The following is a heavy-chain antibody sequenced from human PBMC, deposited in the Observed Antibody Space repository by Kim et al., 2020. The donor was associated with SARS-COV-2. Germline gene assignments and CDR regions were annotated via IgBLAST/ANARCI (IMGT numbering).Heavy chain of an antibody. Sequence: GGSLRLSCAASGFTFSSYAMHWVRQAPGKGLAWVTVISYDGSNKYYADSVKGRFTISRDNSKNTPYLQMNSLRGDDTAVYFCARYSSSSTDYYYVMDVWGQGTTVTVSS. CDR2: ISYDGSNK. J-gene: IGHJ6*02. D-gene: IGHD6-6*01. V-gene: IGHV3-30-3*01. CDR3: ARYSSSSTDYYYVMDV. CDR1: GFTFSSYA.